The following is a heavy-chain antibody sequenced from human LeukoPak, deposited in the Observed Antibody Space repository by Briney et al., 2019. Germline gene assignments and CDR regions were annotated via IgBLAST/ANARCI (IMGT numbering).Heavy chain of an antibody. J-gene: IGHJ4*02. CDR1: GFTFSSYW. CDR2: IKQDGSEK. CDR3: ARESPTTVISFDY. Sequence: GGSLRLSCAASGFTFSSYWMSWVRQAPGKGLEWVANIKQDGSEKYYVDSVKGRFTISRDNAKNSLYLQMNSLRAEDTAVYYCARESPTTVISFDYWGQGTLVTVSS. V-gene: IGHV3-7*01. D-gene: IGHD4-17*01.